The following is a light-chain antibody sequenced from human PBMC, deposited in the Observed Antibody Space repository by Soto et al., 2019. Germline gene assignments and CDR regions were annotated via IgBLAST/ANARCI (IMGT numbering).Light chain of an antibody. V-gene: IGKV1-5*01. Sequence: DIPMTQSPSTLSASVGARVTITCRASQSISSWLAWYRQKPGKAPKLLIYDASSLESGVPSRFSGSGSGTEFTLTISSLQPDDVATYYCQQYNSYSRYTFGQGTKLEIK. CDR1: QSISSW. J-gene: IGKJ2*01. CDR2: DAS. CDR3: QQYNSYSRYT.